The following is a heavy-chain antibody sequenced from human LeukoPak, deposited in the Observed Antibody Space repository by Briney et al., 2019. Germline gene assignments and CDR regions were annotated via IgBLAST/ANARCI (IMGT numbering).Heavy chain of an antibody. V-gene: IGHV4-4*02. CDR1: GGSISSSNW. CDR2: IYHSGST. J-gene: IGHJ3*02. Sequence: PSGTLSLTCAVSGGSISSSNWWSWVRQPPGKGLEWIGEIYHSGSTNYNPSLKSRVTISVDKSKNQLSLKLSSVTAADTAVYYCARAPRDYGDYSAFDIWGQGTMVTVSS. D-gene: IGHD4-17*01. CDR3: ARAPRDYGDYSAFDI.